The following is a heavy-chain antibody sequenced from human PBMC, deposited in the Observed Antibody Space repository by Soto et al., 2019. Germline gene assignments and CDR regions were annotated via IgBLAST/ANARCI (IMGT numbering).Heavy chain of an antibody. D-gene: IGHD3-9*01. J-gene: IGHJ4*02. Sequence: GGSLRLSCTASGFTFGHYAMCWVRQAPGKGLGWVGFIRSKAYGGRTEYAATVICRFTMSRDDYKSIAYLQMNSRKTEDTAVYYCTSHWFHATPTKTQYYIDYWGQGTLVTVSS. CDR2: IRSKAYGGRT. CDR1: GFTFGHYA. CDR3: TSHWFHATPTKTQYYIDY. V-gene: IGHV3-49*04.